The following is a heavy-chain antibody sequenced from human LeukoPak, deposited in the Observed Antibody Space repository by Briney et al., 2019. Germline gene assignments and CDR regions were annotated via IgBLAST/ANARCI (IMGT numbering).Heavy chain of an antibody. J-gene: IGHJ4*02. Sequence: GESLKITCKGSGSRFTSYWIGWVRRMPGKGLEWMGIIYPGDSDTRYSPSFQGQVTISADKSISTAYLQWSSLKASDTAMYYCARQGEQLVSRHFDYWGQGTLVTVFS. D-gene: IGHD6-6*01. CDR1: GSRFTSYW. CDR2: IYPGDSDT. CDR3: ARQGEQLVSRHFDY. V-gene: IGHV5-51*01.